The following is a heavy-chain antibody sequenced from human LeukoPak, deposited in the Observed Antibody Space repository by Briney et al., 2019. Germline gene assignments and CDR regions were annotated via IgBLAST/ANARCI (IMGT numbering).Heavy chain of an antibody. J-gene: IGHJ6*02. CDR3: AAPTFHGDYAYYYGMDV. Sequence: GTSVKVSCKASGFSITSSVMQWVRQAHGQRLEWIGWIVVGSGNTNYAQKFQERVTITRDMSTSTAYMELSSLRFEDTAVYYCAAPTFHGDYAYYYGMDVWGQGTTVTVSS. D-gene: IGHD4-17*01. V-gene: IGHV1-58*02. CDR2: IVVGSGNT. CDR1: GFSITSSV.